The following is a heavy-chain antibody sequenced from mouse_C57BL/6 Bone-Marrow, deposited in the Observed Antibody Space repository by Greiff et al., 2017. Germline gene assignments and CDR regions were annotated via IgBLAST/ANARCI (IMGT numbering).Heavy chain of an antibody. V-gene: IGHV1-82*01. Sequence: QVQLQQSGPELVKPGASVKISCKASGYAFSSSWMNWVKQRPGKGLEWIGRIYPGDGDTNYNGKFKGKATLTADKSSSTAYMQLSSLTSEDSAVYFCARDPYYGIAMDYWGQGTSGTVSS. CDR1: GYAFSSSW. CDR3: ARDPYYGIAMDY. J-gene: IGHJ4*01. CDR2: IYPGDGDT. D-gene: IGHD1-1*01.